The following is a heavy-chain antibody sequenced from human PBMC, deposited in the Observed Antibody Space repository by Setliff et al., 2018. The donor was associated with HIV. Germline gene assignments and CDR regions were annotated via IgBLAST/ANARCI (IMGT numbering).Heavy chain of an antibody. CDR2: MYSGGGT. CDR1: GFTVSNNY. Sequence: GGSLRLSCAVSGFTVSNNYMGWVRQAPGKGLESVSVMYSGGGTNYADSVKGRFTISRDSVKNSLYLQMNSLRVEDTAMYYCARVSTVTVRHWGQGTLVTVSS. CDR3: ARVSTVTVRH. D-gene: IGHD2-21*02. J-gene: IGHJ4*02. V-gene: IGHV3-53*01.